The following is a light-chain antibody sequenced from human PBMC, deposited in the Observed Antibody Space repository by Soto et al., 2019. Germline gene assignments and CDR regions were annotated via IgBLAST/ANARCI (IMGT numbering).Light chain of an antibody. CDR3: VLYMGSDIRV. CDR2: STN. CDR1: SGSVSTSYY. J-gene: IGLJ3*02. Sequence: QAVVTQEPSFSVSPGGTVTLTCGLSSGSVSTSYYPSWYQQTPGQAPRTLIYSTNIRSSGVPDRFSGSILGNKAALTITGAQADDESDYYCVLYMGSDIRVFGGGTKLTVL. V-gene: IGLV8-61*01.